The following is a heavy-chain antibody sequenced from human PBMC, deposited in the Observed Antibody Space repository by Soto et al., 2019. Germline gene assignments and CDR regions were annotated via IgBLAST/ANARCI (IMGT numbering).Heavy chain of an antibody. V-gene: IGHV1-46*03. CDR1: GYTFTSHH. Sequence: QVQLVQSGAEVKKPGASVKVSCKASGYTFTSHHMHWVRQVPGEGLDWMGMINSRSGGTNSPQKFQGRVTMTRDTSTSTVYMELSSLRSEDTAVYYCCSLDYGQWYWGQGTLVTVSS. CDR3: CSLDYGQWY. J-gene: IGHJ4*02. D-gene: IGHD3-10*01. CDR2: INSRSGGT.